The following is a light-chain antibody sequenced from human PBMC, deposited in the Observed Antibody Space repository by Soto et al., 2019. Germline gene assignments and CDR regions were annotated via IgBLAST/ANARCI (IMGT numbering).Light chain of an antibody. Sequence: IVVTQSPLSLPVTPGEPASISCRSSQSLLHSNGYHYLEWYLQKPGQSPQLLIYLGSNRASGVPDRVSGSGSGTDFTLKISRVEAEDVGVYYCMQSLQTWTFGQGTKVEIK. CDR2: LGS. J-gene: IGKJ1*01. CDR1: QSLLHSNGYHY. V-gene: IGKV2-28*01. CDR3: MQSLQTWT.